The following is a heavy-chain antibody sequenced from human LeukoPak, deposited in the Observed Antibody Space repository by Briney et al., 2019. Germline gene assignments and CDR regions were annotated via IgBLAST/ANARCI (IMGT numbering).Heavy chain of an antibody. D-gene: IGHD5-18*01. CDR3: ARVGYSYSYGSYYYYYMDV. J-gene: IGHJ6*03. V-gene: IGHV4-30-2*01. CDR2: VSHSGST. Sequence: SQTLSLTCTVSGGSISSGGYYWSWVRQPPGKGLEWIGYVSHSGSTYYNPSLRSRVTISVDRSKNQFSLKLTSVTAADTAAFYCARVGYSYSYGSYYYYYMDVWGKGTTVTVSS. CDR1: GGSISSGGYY.